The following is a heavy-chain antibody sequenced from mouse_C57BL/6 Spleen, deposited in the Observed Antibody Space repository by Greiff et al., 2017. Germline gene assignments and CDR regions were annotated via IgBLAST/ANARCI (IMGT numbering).Heavy chain of an antibody. CDR3: ARYDVRYYAMDD. CDR1: GYAFSSYW. Sequence: QVQLKESGAELVKPGASVKISCKASGYAFSSYWMNWVKQRPGQGLEWIGQIYPGDGDTNYNGKFKGKATLTADKSSSTAYMQLCSLTSEDSAVYICARYDVRYYAMDDWGQGTSVTVSS. CDR2: IYPGDGDT. J-gene: IGHJ4*01. V-gene: IGHV1-80*01. D-gene: IGHD2-12*01.